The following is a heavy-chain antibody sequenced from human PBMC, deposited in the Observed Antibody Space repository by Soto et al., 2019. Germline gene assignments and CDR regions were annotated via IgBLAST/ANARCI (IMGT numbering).Heavy chain of an antibody. Sequence: QVQLVQSGAEEKKPGASVKVSCKASGYTFTTYAMHWVRQAPGQRLEWMGWINGGNGNTKYSQKFQGRVTITRDTSASTAYMELSSLRSDDTAVYYCARSPIAAADWFDPWGQGTLVTVSS. J-gene: IGHJ5*02. CDR2: INGGNGNT. CDR1: GYTFTTYA. V-gene: IGHV1-3*05. D-gene: IGHD6-13*01. CDR3: ARSPIAAADWFDP.